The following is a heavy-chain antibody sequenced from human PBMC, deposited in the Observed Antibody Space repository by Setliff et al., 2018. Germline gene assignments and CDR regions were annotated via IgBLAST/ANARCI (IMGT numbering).Heavy chain of an antibody. V-gene: IGHV4-39*07. CDR2: IYYSGST. Sequence: SETLSLTCTVSGGSISSSSYYWGWIRQPPGKGLEWIGSIYYSGSTYYNPSLKSRVTISVDTSKNQFSLKLSSVTAADTAVYYCARVRRGGYYGSGSSPVDYWGQGTLVTV. CDR1: GGSISSSSYY. D-gene: IGHD3-10*01. J-gene: IGHJ4*02. CDR3: ARVRRGGYYGSGSSPVDY.